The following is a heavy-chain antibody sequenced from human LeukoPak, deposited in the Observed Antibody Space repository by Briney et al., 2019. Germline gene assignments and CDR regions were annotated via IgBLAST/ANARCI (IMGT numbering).Heavy chain of an antibody. CDR1: GFTFSDYW. Sequence: GGSLRLPCAASGFTFSDYWMSWVRQTPGKGLEWVANIKQDGSEEYYVDSMEGRFTVSRDNAKNSLSLQMNSLGADDTAVYYCARNSGWSVDYWGQGALVTVSS. J-gene: IGHJ4*02. D-gene: IGHD6-19*01. CDR3: ARNSGWSVDY. V-gene: IGHV3-7*01. CDR2: IKQDGSEE.